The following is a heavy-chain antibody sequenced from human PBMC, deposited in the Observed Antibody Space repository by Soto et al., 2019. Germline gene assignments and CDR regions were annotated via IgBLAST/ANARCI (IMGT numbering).Heavy chain of an antibody. J-gene: IGHJ4*02. D-gene: IGHD1-7*01. V-gene: IGHV3-11*01. CDR2: ISSSGYTI. CDR3: ARDVIAGTTHFDY. Sequence: QVQLVESGGGLVQPGGSLRLSCAASGFIFSDYYMSWIRQAPGKGLEWVSYISSSGYTIYYADSVKGRFTISRDNAKNSLYLQMNSLRAEDTAVYYCARDVIAGTTHFDYWGQGTLVTVSS. CDR1: GFIFSDYY.